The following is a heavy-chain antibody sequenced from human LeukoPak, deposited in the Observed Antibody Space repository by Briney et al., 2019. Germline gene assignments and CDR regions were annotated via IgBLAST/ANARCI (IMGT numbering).Heavy chain of an antibody. D-gene: IGHD7-27*01. CDR2: ISSSGSTI. Sequence: QSGGSLRLSCAASGFTFSSYEMNWVRQAPGKGLEWVSYISSSGSTIYYADSVKGRFTISRDNAKNSLYLQMNSLRAEDTAVYYCARVWYPLGYYYYYMDVWGKGTTVTISS. CDR3: ARVWYPLGYYYYYMDV. V-gene: IGHV3-48*03. CDR1: GFTFSSYE. J-gene: IGHJ6*03.